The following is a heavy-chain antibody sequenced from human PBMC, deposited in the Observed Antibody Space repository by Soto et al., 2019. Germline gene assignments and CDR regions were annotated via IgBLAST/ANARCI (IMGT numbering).Heavy chain of an antibody. Sequence: SVKVSCKASGGTFSSYAISWVRQAPGQGLEWMGGNIPIFGTANYAQKFQGRVTITADESTSTAYMELSSLRSEDTAVYYCAITWKTTGYYCDGKDVWSQGTTVTVSS. J-gene: IGHJ6*02. CDR3: AITWKTTGYYCDGKDV. CDR1: GGTFSSYA. V-gene: IGHV1-69*13. CDR2: NIPIFGTA. D-gene: IGHD4-17*01.